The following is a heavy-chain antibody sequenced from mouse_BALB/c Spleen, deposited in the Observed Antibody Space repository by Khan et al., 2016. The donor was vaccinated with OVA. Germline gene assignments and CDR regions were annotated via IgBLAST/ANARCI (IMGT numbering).Heavy chain of an antibody. V-gene: IGHV1-7*01. Sequence: QVQLKESGAELAKPGASVKMSYKASGYTFTTYWMHWVKQRPGQGLEWIGYINPTSGYTDYTEKFKDRAKLSTDKSSSTAYMQLSSLTSEDSAVNYSTRDRIDYWGQGTTLTVSS. CDR2: INPTSGYT. CDR1: GYTFTTYW. CDR3: TRDRIDY. J-gene: IGHJ2*01.